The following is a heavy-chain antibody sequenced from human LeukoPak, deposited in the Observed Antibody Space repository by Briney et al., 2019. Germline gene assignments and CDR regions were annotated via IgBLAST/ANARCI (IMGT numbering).Heavy chain of an antibody. D-gene: IGHD3-3*01. CDR3: ARDSRYYDFWSGYLDY. Sequence: SETLSLTCSVSSGFISNYYWSWIRQPAGKGLEWIGRISTSGNTNYSPSLKSRVTMSVDTSKNQFFLNLRSVTAANTAVYYCARDSRYYDFWSGYLDYWGQGALVTVSS. V-gene: IGHV4-4*07. CDR1: SGFISNYY. CDR2: ISTSGNT. J-gene: IGHJ4*02.